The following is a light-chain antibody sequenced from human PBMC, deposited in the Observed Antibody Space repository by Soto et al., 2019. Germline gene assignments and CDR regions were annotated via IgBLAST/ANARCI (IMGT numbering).Light chain of an antibody. V-gene: IGKV3-20*01. J-gene: IGKJ2*01. CDR1: QSVSSSY. CDR2: DAS. Sequence: EIVLTQSPGTLSLSPGERVTLSCRASQSVSSSYLASYQQKPGQAPRLLIYDASSRATGIPDRLGGSRSAADFSLIINRLAPADFEAYYYPQYGSSPYTFGQGTKVGIK. CDR3: PQYGSSPYT.